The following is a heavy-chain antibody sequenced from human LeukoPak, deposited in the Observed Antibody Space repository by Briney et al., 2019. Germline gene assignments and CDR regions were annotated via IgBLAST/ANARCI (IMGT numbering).Heavy chain of an antibody. CDR2: ITSSGTYI. J-gene: IGHJ4*02. Sequence: GGSLRLSCAASGFTFSSYGMHWVRQAPGRALEWVSSITSSGTYIFYADSVKGRFTISRDNAKNSLYLQMNSLRAEDTAVYYCARDRHYYDSSGYYFFDYWGQGTLVTVSS. CDR3: ARDRHYYDSSGYYFFDY. V-gene: IGHV3-21*01. D-gene: IGHD3-22*01. CDR1: GFTFSSYG.